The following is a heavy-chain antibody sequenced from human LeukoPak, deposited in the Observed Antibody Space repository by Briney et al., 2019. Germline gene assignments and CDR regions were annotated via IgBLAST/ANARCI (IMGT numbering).Heavy chain of an antibody. Sequence: SETLSLTCTVSGGSITTTSYYWAWIRQPPGKGLEWIGSIDYSGSTYYNTSLRSQVTISADTSKNQFSLKLRSVTAADTAVFYCARLLGAAKTDYFDHWGQGTLVSVSS. CDR1: GGSITTTSYY. CDR2: IDYSGST. J-gene: IGHJ4*02. D-gene: IGHD1-26*01. CDR3: ARLLGAAKTDYFDH. V-gene: IGHV4-39*01.